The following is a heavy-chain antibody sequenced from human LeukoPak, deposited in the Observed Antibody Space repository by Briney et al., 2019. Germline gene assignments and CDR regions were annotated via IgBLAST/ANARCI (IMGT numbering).Heavy chain of an antibody. J-gene: IGHJ4*02. V-gene: IGHV3-64*02. CDR3: ARVPPGGSCYDY. CDR1: GFTFSSYA. Sequence: GGALRLSCAASGFTFSSYALNWVRQAPGKGLEYVSAISPDGGTTYYADSVKGRFTISRDNSKNTLYLQMGSLRAEDMAVYYCARVPPGGSCYDYWGQGTLVTVSS. CDR2: ISPDGGTT. D-gene: IGHD2-15*01.